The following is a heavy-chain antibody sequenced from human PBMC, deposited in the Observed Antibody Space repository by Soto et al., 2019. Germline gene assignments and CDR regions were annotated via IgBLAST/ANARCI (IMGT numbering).Heavy chain of an antibody. V-gene: IGHV4-34*01. Sequence: SETLSLTCAVYGGSFSGYYCICIRHPPFKGLEWIVEINHSGSTNYNPSLKSRVTISVDTSKNQFSLKLSSVTAADTAVYYCARYYYDSSGLGGFDPWGQGTLVTVSS. J-gene: IGHJ5*02. CDR1: GGSFSGYY. CDR2: INHSGST. CDR3: ARYYYDSSGLGGFDP. D-gene: IGHD3-22*01.